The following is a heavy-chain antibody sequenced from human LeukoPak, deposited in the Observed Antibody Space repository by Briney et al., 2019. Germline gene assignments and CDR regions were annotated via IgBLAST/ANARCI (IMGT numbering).Heavy chain of an antibody. CDR3: AKGLRGYYYGYGIDY. D-gene: IGHD3-10*01. J-gene: IGHJ4*02. CDR2: ISGSGGST. Sequence: GVSLRLSCAASGFTFSSYAMSWVRQAPGKGLEWVSAISGSGGSTYYADSVKGRFTISRDNSKNTLYLQMNSLRAEDTAVYYCAKGLRGYYYGYGIDYWGQGTLVTVSS. CDR1: GFTFSSYA. V-gene: IGHV3-23*01.